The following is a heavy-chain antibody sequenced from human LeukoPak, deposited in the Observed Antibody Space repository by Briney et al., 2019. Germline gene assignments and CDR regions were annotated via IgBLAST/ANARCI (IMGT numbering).Heavy chain of an antibody. Sequence: PGGSLRLSCAASGFTFSDYYMSWIRQAPGKGLEWVAYISSSGKTIFYTDSVKGRFIISRDNAKNSLDLQMNSLRAEDTALYYCARGFACSSTTCSGNDYWGQGTLVTVSS. V-gene: IGHV3-11*01. CDR2: ISSSGKTI. CDR1: GFTFSDYY. J-gene: IGHJ4*02. CDR3: ARGFACSSTTCSGNDY. D-gene: IGHD2-2*01.